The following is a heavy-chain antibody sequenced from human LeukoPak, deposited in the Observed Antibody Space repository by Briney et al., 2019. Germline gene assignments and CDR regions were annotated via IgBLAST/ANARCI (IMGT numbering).Heavy chain of an antibody. V-gene: IGHV3-33*01. Sequence: GGSLRLSCAASGFTFSSYGMHWVRQAPGKGLEWVAVIWYDGSNKYYADSVKGRFTISRDNSKNTLYLQMNSLRAEDTAVYYCARGGDGYLVDFDYWGQGTLVTVSS. D-gene: IGHD5-24*01. CDR3: ARGGDGYLVDFDY. CDR1: GFTFSSYG. CDR2: IWYDGSNK. J-gene: IGHJ4*02.